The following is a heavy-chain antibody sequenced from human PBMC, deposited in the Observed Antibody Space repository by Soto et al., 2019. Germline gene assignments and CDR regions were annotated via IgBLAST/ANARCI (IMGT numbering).Heavy chain of an antibody. Sequence: SETLSLTCTVSGGSISSGGYYWSWIRQHPGKGLEWIGYIYYSGSTYYNPSLKSRVTISVDTSKNQFSLKLSSVTVADTAVYYCARSGGYYTVTPGYFDYWGQGTLVTVSS. CDR2: IYYSGST. CDR3: ARSGGYYTVTPGYFDY. D-gene: IGHD3-3*01. V-gene: IGHV4-31*03. J-gene: IGHJ4*02. CDR1: GGSISSGGYY.